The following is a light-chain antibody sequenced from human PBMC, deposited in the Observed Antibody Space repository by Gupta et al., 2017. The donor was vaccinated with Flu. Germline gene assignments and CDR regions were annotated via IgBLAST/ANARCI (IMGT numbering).Light chain of an antibody. CDR2: AAS. V-gene: IGKV1-12*01. Sequence: DIQMTQSPSSVSASVGDRVTITCRASQGISSWLAWYQQKPGKAPKLLIYAASSLQSGVPSRFSGCGTGLDFTLTIIRLQPEAFATYYCRHANTFPKTFGQGTLLEIK. CDR3: RHANTFPKT. CDR1: QGISSW. J-gene: IGKJ5*01.